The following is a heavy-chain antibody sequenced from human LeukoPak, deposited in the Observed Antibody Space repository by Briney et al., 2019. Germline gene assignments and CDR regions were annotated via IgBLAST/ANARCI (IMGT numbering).Heavy chain of an antibody. Sequence: PGGSVRLSCAASGFTFTNYAMSWVGQAPGKGLEWVSVISGSGSSTYYADSVKGRFTISRDDSKNTLYLQMNSLRAEDTAVYFCAKDSASYGRFDYWGQGTLVTVSS. CDR1: GFTFTNYA. V-gene: IGHV3-23*01. CDR2: ISGSGSST. D-gene: IGHD5-18*01. J-gene: IGHJ4*02. CDR3: AKDSASYGRFDY.